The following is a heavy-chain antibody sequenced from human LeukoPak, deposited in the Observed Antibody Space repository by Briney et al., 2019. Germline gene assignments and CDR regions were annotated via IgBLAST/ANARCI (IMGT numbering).Heavy chain of an antibody. CDR1: GGSFSGYY. J-gene: IGHJ5*02. CDR2: INHSGST. Sequence: PSETLSLTCAVHGGSFSGYYWSWIRQPPGKGLEWIGEINHSGSTNYNPSLKSRVTMSVDTSKNQFSLKLSSVTAADTAVYYCASSFGVLRFLEWLPYNWFDPWGQGTLATVSS. D-gene: IGHD3-3*01. CDR3: ASSFGVLRFLEWLPYNWFDP. V-gene: IGHV4-34*01.